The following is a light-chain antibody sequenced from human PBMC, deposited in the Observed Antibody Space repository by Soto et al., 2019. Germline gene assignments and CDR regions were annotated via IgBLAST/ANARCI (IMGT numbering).Light chain of an antibody. V-gene: IGKV3-15*01. Sequence: FTQSACTLSLSPGERATLSCRASQTIDNTLAWYQRKPGQAPRLLIYDASTRATGVPARFSGSGSGTDFTLTISSLQSEDFAVYYCQHYNYWPYTFGQGTKVDIK. CDR2: DAS. J-gene: IGKJ2*01. CDR3: QHYNYWPYT. CDR1: QTIDNT.